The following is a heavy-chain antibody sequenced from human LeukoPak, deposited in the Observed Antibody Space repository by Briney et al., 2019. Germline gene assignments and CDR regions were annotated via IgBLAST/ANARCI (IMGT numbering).Heavy chain of an antibody. Sequence: ASVKVSCKVSGYTXTELSMHWVRQAPGKGLEWMGGFDPEDGETIYAQKFQGRVTMTEDTSTDTAYMELSSPGSEDTAVYYCATSRGDGYNYYYYYGMDVWGQGTTVTVSS. CDR2: FDPEDGET. CDR3: ATSRGDGYNYYYYYGMDV. V-gene: IGHV1-24*01. J-gene: IGHJ6*02. CDR1: GYTXTELS. D-gene: IGHD5-24*01.